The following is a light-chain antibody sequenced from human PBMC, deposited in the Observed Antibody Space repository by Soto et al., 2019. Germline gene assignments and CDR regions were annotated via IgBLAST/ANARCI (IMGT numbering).Light chain of an antibody. CDR2: DDS. CDR1: NIGRKS. Sequence: SYELTQPPPVSVAPGQTATITCGGNNIGRKSVHWYQQKPGQAPVLVVRDDSGRPSGIPERFAGYNSGNSATLTTSRVEAGDEGEYYCLVCDSSGDQAVFGGGTKLTVL. V-gene: IGLV3-21*02. J-gene: IGLJ2*01. CDR3: LVCDSSGDQAV.